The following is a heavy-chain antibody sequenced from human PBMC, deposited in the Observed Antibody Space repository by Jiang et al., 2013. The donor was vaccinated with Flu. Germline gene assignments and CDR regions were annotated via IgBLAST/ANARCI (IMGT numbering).Heavy chain of an antibody. Sequence: VKKPGTSVTVSCKASGFDFINSAIQWVRHVRGQRLEWIGWVVVGTHNANYARKFHERVTITRDTSTSTVYMELTSLTSDDTAVYYCAAAPQYYYYYGMDVWGQGTTVTVSS. CDR2: VVVGTHNA. J-gene: IGHJ6*02. CDR1: GFDFINSA. V-gene: IGHV1-58*02. CDR3: AAAPQYYYYYGMDV. D-gene: IGHD2/OR15-2a*01.